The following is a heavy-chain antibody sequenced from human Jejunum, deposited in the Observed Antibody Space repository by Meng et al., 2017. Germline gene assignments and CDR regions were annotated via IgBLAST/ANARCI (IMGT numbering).Heavy chain of an antibody. CDR3: ASLVVREEGEC. J-gene: IGHJ4*02. CDR2: INRGGGDI. D-gene: IGHD3-10*01. Sequence: GESLKISCAGSGFTFSSYEMSWVRQAPGKGLEWVSYINRGGGDIKYAESVKGRFTISRDNAKNTLYLQMDSLRAEDTAVYYCASLVVREEGECWGQGTLVTVSS. V-gene: IGHV3-48*03. CDR1: GFTFSSYE.